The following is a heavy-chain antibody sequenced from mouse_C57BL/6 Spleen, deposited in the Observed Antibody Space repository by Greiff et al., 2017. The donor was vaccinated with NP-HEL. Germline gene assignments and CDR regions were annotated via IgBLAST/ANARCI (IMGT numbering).Heavy chain of an antibody. CDR1: GYTFTDCN. Sequence: EVKLQESGPELVKPGASVKMSCKASGYTFTDCNMHWVKQSHGKSLEWIGYINPNNGGTSYNQKFKGKATLTVNKSSSTAYMELRSLTSEDSAVYYCALYYCGSHYAMDYWGQGTSVTVSS. V-gene: IGHV1-22*01. D-gene: IGHD1-1*01. CDR2: INPNNGGT. J-gene: IGHJ4*01. CDR3: ALYYCGSHYAMDY.